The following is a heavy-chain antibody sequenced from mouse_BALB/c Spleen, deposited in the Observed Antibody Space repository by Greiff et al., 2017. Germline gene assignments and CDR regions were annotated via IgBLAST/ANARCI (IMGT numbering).Heavy chain of an antibody. CDR3: ARQGTGYWYFDV. V-gene: IGHV5-12-1*01. CDR1: GFAFSSYD. Sequence: EVQLVESGGGLVKPGGSLKLSCAASGFAFSSYDMSWVRQTPEKRLEWVAYISSGGGSTYYPDTVKGRFTISRDNAKNTLYLQMSSLKSEDTAMYYCARQGTGYWYFDVWGAGTTVTVSS. J-gene: IGHJ1*01. CDR2: ISSGGGST. D-gene: IGHD4-1*01.